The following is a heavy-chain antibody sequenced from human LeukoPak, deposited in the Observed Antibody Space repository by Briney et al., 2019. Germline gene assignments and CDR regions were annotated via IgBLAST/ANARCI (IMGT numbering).Heavy chain of an antibody. V-gene: IGHV1-69*04. D-gene: IGHD2-15*01. CDR3: ARDFCSGGSCYRWFDP. Sequence: GASVKVSCKASGGTFGSYVISWVRQAPGQGLEWMGRIIPILGIANYAQKFQGRVTITADKSTSTAYMELSSLRSEDTAVYYCARDFCSGGSCYRWFDPWGQGTLVTVSS. CDR1: GGTFGSYV. J-gene: IGHJ5*02. CDR2: IIPILGIA.